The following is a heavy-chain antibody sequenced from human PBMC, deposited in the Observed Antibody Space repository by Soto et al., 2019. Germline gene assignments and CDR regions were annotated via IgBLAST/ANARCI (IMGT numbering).Heavy chain of an antibody. J-gene: IGHJ6*02. V-gene: IGHV1-69*01. CDR1: GGTFSSHS. CDR2: IIPIFGTE. CDR3: STSVYCSTTRCYYYYGLDV. Sequence: QVQLVQSGAEVKKPGSSVKVSCKVSGGTFSSHSINWVRQAPGQGSEWMGGIIPIFGTENYAQKFQGRVTITADESTSTAYMELSSLTSEDTALYYCSTSVYCSTTRCYYYYGLDVWGQGTTVIVSS. D-gene: IGHD2-2*01.